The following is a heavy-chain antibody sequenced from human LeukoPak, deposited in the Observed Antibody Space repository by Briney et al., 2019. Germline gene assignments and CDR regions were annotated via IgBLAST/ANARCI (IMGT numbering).Heavy chain of an antibody. CDR3: AREGGYSYGDAPLHFDY. Sequence: SSETKSLTCAVYGGSFSGYYWNWIRQPPGKGLEWIGEINHSGSTKYNPTLKSRVTISVDTSKNQFSLKLSSVTAADTAVYYCAREGGYSYGDAPLHFDYWGQGTLVTVSS. CDR1: GGSFSGYY. D-gene: IGHD5-18*01. CDR2: INHSGST. V-gene: IGHV4-34*01. J-gene: IGHJ4*02.